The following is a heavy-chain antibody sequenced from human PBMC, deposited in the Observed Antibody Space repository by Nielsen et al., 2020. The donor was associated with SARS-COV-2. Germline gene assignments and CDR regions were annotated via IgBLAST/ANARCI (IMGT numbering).Heavy chain of an antibody. J-gene: IGHJ4*02. D-gene: IGHD3-22*01. CDR2: IYYSGST. V-gene: IGHV4-39*01. Sequence: SETLSLTCTVSGGSISSSSYYWGWIRQPPGKGLEWIGSIYYSGSTYYNPSLKSRVTISVDTSKNQFSLKLSSVTAADTAVYYCARLRYDSSGYYLGSFDYWGQGTLVTVSS. CDR1: GGSISSSSYY. CDR3: ARLRYDSSGYYLGSFDY.